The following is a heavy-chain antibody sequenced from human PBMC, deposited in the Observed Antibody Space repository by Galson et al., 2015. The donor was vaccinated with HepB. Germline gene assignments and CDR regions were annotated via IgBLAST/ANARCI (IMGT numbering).Heavy chain of an antibody. V-gene: IGHV1-18*01. CDR1: GYTFTSYG. Sequence: SVKVSCKASGYTFTSYGINWVRQAPGQGLEWMGWISAYNGNTNYAQRLQGRVTMTTDTSTNTAYMELRSLRSDDTAVYYCAREMATNDGFEIWGQGTMVTVSS. CDR3: AREMATNDGFEI. J-gene: IGHJ3*02. CDR2: ISAYNGNT. D-gene: IGHD5-24*01.